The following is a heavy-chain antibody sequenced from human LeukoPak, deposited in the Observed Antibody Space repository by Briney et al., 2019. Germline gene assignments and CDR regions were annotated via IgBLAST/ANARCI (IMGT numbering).Heavy chain of an antibody. Sequence: SETLSLNCAVYVESFSGYYWSGIRHPPGKGVEWIGEINHSGSTIYNPSLKSRVTISVDTSQNQFSLKMRYVAAADTAVYYCARARRDLRGYYDSSGYYDYWGQGSLLAVS. V-gene: IGHV4-34*01. D-gene: IGHD3-22*01. CDR1: VESFSGYY. CDR3: ARARRDLRGYYDSSGYYDY. J-gene: IGHJ4*02. CDR2: INHSGST.